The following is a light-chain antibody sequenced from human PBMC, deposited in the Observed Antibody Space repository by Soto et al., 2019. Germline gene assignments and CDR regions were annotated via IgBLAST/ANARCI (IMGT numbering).Light chain of an antibody. CDR1: TNDVGGYNY. J-gene: IGLJ1*01. CDR2: EVS. Sequence: QSVLTQPASVSGSPGQSITISCTGTTNDVGGYNYVSWYQQHPGKAPKLLIFEVSSRPSGVSNRFSGSKSGNTASLTISALQAEDEADYFCNSYTSSTSRPYVFGTGTKVTGL. CDR3: NSYTSSTSRPYV. V-gene: IGLV2-14*01.